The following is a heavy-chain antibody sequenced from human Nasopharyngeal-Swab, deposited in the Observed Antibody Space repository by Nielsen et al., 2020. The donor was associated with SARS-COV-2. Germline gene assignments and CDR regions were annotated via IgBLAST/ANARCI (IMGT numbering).Heavy chain of an antibody. CDR2: IYPGDSDT. D-gene: IGHD2-2*01. CDR1: GYSFTSYW. J-gene: IGHJ5*02. Sequence: GGSLRPSCKGSGYSFTSYWIGWVRQMPGKGLEWMGIIYPGDSDTRYSPSFQGQVTISADKSISTAYLQWSSLKASDTAMYYCASLPNPYQGWFDPWGQGTLVTVSS. V-gene: IGHV5-51*01. CDR3: ASLPNPYQGWFDP.